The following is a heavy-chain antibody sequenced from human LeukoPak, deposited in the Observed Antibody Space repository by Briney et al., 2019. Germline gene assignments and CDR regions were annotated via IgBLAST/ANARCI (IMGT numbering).Heavy chain of an antibody. Sequence: GGSLRLSCAASGFIFSTYDMHWVRQAPGKGLEWVAVVSYDGSNIYHAASVQGRFTISRDNSKNTLYLQMNSLRAEDTAVYYCEKPLDAREVGPPFDYGGKGTLVTVS. CDR1: GFIFSTYD. CDR2: VSYDGSNI. J-gene: IGHJ4*02. V-gene: IGHV3-30*18. D-gene: IGHD3-10*02. CDR3: EKPLDAREVGPPFDY.